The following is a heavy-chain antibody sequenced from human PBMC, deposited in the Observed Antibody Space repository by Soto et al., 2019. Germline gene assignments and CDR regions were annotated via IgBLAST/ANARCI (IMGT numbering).Heavy chain of an antibody. D-gene: IGHD5-12*01. J-gene: IGHJ5*02. CDR3: ARETVGTIDR. Sequence: QVQLQESGPGLVKPSQTLSLTCTVSGGSISSVGYYWSWIRQHPGKGLEWIGYIYNSGSTHYNPSLNTRITMSVDTSKNHFSLTLSSVTVADTAVYFCARETVGTIDRWGQGTLVTVSS. V-gene: IGHV4-31*03. CDR2: IYNSGST. CDR1: GGSISSVGYY.